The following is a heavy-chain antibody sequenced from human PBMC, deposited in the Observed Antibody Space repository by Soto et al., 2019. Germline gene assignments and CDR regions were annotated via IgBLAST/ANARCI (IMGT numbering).Heavy chain of an antibody. CDR3: ERDLGYYDSSGHYRIEY. CDR2: INPNTGGT. V-gene: IGHV1-2*02. Sequence: QVQLVQSGTEVKKPGASVKVSCKTSGYTFSDYYIQWLRQAPGQGLEWMGWINPNTGGTKYAQKFQGGVNLTRDTSISTAHMEMSSLTFDETAVYYCERDLGYYDSSGHYRIEYWGQGTLVTVSS. CDR1: GYTFSDYY. J-gene: IGHJ4*02. D-gene: IGHD3-22*01.